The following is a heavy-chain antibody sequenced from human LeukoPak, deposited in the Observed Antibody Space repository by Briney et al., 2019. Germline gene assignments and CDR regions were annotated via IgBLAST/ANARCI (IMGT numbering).Heavy chain of an antibody. Sequence: PSETLSLTCSVSGGSISSYYWSWIRQPPGKGLEWIGYIYSSGSTNYNPSLKSRVTISIDTSKNQFSLKVSSVTAADTSVYYCARGYISSWAYFDYWGQGTLVTVSS. CDR1: GGSISSYY. V-gene: IGHV4-59*01. CDR2: IYSSGST. CDR3: ARGYISSWAYFDY. J-gene: IGHJ4*02. D-gene: IGHD6-13*01.